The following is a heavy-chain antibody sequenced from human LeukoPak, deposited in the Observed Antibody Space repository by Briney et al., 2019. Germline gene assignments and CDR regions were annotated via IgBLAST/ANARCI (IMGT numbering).Heavy chain of an antibody. Sequence: GASVKVSCKAPGFTVTGYYMHLVRQAPGQGLEWMGWINPNSGATNYAQKFQGRVTMTRDTSISTVYMELSRLKSDDTAVYYCTRGGPEGSGYSYGSHDYWGQGTLVTVSS. CDR3: TRGGPEGSGYSYGSHDY. CDR2: INPNSGAT. J-gene: IGHJ4*02. D-gene: IGHD5-18*01. CDR1: GFTVTGYY. V-gene: IGHV1-2*02.